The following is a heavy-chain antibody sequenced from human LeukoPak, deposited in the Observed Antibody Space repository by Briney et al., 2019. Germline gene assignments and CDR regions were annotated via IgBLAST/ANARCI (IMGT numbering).Heavy chain of an antibody. CDR3: ARGSSTWVSPFDY. CDR2: IHYSGST. D-gene: IGHD2-2*01. J-gene: IGHJ4*02. CDR1: GASSSSSSYY. Sequence: SETLSLTCSVSGASSSSSSYYWGWIRQPPGKGLEWIGSIHYSGSTYYNPSLKSRVTISVDTSKNPFSLKLSSVTAADTAVYFCARGSSTWVSPFDYWGQGTLVTVSS. V-gene: IGHV4-39*01.